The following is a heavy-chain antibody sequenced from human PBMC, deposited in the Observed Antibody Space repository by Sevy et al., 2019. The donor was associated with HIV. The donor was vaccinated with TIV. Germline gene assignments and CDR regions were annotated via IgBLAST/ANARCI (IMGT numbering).Heavy chain of an antibody. Sequence: GGSLRLSCAASGFTFSSYWMSWVRQAPGKGLEWVASIKQDGSEKYYVDSVKGRFTISRDNAKNSLYLQMNSLRAEDTAVYYCARKNGRITMVRGVIIKPKYFDYWGQGTLVTVSS. CDR2: IKQDGSEK. J-gene: IGHJ4*02. V-gene: IGHV3-7*01. CDR1: GFTFSSYW. CDR3: ARKNGRITMVRGVIIKPKYFDY. D-gene: IGHD3-10*01.